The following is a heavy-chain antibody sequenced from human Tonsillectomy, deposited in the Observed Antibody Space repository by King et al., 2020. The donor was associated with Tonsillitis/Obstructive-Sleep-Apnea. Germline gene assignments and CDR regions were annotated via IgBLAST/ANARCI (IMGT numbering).Heavy chain of an antibody. Sequence: VQLVESGGGLVQPGGSLRLSCSASGFTFSSYAMHWFRQAPGKGLEYVSAISSNGGSTYYADSVKGRFTISRDNSKNTLYLQMSSLRAEDTAVYYCVKNYYGSGSYGDYWGQGTLVTVSS. J-gene: IGHJ4*02. D-gene: IGHD3-10*01. CDR1: GFTFSSYA. V-gene: IGHV3-64D*06. CDR3: VKNYYGSGSYGDY. CDR2: ISSNGGST.